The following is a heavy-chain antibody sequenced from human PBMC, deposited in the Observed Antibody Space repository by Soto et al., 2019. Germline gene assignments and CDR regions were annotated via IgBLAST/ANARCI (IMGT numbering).Heavy chain of an antibody. D-gene: IGHD3-10*01. CDR2: IIPIFGTA. V-gene: IGHV1-69*13. CDR3: ARDYYGSGSYRGWFDP. J-gene: IGHJ5*02. CDR1: GGTFSSYA. Sequence: GASVKVSCKASGGTFSSYAISWVQQAPGQGLEWMGGIIPIFGTANYAQKFQGRVTITADESTSTAYMELSSLRSEDTAVYYCARDYYGSGSYRGWFDPWGQGTLVTVSS.